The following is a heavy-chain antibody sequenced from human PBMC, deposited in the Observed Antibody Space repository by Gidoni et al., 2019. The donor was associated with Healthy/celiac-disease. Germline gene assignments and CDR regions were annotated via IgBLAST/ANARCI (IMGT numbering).Heavy chain of an antibody. Sequence: QVQLVESGGGVVQPGRPLRLPCAASGFTFSSYGMHWDRKAPGKGLGWVAVIAYDGSNKYYADAVKGRFTISRDNSKNTLYLQMNSLRAEDTAVYYCAAGGFGELLPLGDWGQGTVVTVSS. CDR3: AAGGFGELLPLGD. V-gene: IGHV3-30*03. D-gene: IGHD3-10*01. J-gene: IGHJ4*02. CDR2: IAYDGSNK. CDR1: GFTFSSYG.